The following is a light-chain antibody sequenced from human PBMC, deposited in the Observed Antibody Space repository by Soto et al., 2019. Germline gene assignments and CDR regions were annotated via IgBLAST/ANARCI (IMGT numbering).Light chain of an antibody. J-gene: IGLJ1*01. Sequence: QSVLTQPPSVSGSPGQSVTISCTGTSSDVESYDRVSWYQQPPGTAPKLMLYEVSNRPSGVPDRFSGSKSGNTASLTISGLQAEDEADYYCTLYTSSSTFVFRTGTKVTVL. CDR1: SSDVESYDR. CDR2: EVS. V-gene: IGLV2-18*01. CDR3: TLYTSSSTFV.